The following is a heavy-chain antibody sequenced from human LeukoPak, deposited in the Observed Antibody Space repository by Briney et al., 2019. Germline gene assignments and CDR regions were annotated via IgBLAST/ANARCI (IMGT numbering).Heavy chain of an antibody. CDR3: ARDYCSSTSCLFDY. Sequence: ASVKVSCKASGYTFTSYYVHWVRQAPGQGLEWMGIVNPSGGSTDYAQKFQDRLTMTRDTSTSTVYMQLSSLRSDDTAVYYCARDYCSSTSCLFDYWGQGTLVTVSS. J-gene: IGHJ4*02. CDR2: VNPSGGST. CDR1: GYTFTSYY. D-gene: IGHD2-2*01. V-gene: IGHV1-46*01.